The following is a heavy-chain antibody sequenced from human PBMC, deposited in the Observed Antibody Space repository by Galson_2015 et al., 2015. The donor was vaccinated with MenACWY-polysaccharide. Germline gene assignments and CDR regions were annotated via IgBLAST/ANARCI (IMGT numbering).Heavy chain of an antibody. Sequence: QSGAEVKKPGESLKISCEGSGYSFTTHWIGWVRQMPGKGLEWMGIIYPGESDTRYSPSFQGQVTISADRSISTAYLQWSSLRASDTAKYYCARGRYSGTDSPYYFQYWGQGTLVTVSS. D-gene: IGHD5-12*01. CDR2: IYPGESDT. CDR1: GYSFTTHW. J-gene: IGHJ4*02. V-gene: IGHV5-51*01. CDR3: ARGRYSGTDSPYYFQY.